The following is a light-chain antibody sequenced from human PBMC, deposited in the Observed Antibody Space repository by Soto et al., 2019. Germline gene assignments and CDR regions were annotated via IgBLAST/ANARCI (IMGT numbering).Light chain of an antibody. CDR1: QSILFNSNNKNY. Sequence: DIVMTQSPDSLAVSLGERATINCKSSQSILFNSNNKNYLAWYRQKPGQPPKLLIYWASTRESGVPDRFSGSWSGTDFTLTISNLQAEDVAVYYCQQYYGTTYTFGQGTKLEIK. CDR2: WAS. J-gene: IGKJ2*01. V-gene: IGKV4-1*01. CDR3: QQYYGTTYT.